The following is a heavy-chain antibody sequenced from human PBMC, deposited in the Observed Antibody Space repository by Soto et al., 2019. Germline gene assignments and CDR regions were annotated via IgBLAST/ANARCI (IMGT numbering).Heavy chain of an antibody. J-gene: IGHJ6*02. CDR3: AREVLGYGYGTALDYYYGMDV. CDR1: GGSISSGGYY. D-gene: IGHD5-18*01. CDR2: IYYSGST. V-gene: IGHV4-31*03. Sequence: SETLSLTCTVSGGSISSGGYYWSWIRQHPGKGLEWIGYIYYSGSTYYNPSLKSRVTISVDTSKNQFSLKLSSVTAADTAVYYCAREVLGYGYGTALDYYYGMDVWGQGTTVTVSS.